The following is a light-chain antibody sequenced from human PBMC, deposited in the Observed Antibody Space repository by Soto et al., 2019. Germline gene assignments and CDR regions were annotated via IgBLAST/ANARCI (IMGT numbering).Light chain of an antibody. Sequence: QSALTQPASVSGSPGQSITISCTGTSSDIGDYNYVSWYQHHPGKAPKLMIYKVTNRPSGVSNRFSGSKSDNTASLTISGLQAEDEADYYCSSYTSSSTVVFGGGTKLTVL. CDR2: KVT. V-gene: IGLV2-14*01. CDR1: SSDIGDYNY. J-gene: IGLJ2*01. CDR3: SSYTSSSTVV.